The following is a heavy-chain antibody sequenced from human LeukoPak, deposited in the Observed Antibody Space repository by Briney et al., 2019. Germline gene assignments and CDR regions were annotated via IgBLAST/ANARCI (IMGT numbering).Heavy chain of an antibody. Sequence: PGGSLRLSCAASGFTFSSYEMNWVRQAPGKGLEWVSYISSSGSTIYYADSVKGRFTLSRANAKNSLYLQMNSLRAEDTAVYYCARAALVYCGGDCYSNVDYWGQGTLVTVSS. J-gene: IGHJ4*02. D-gene: IGHD2-21*02. CDR1: GFTFSSYE. CDR3: ARAALVYCGGDCYSNVDY. CDR2: ISSSGSTI. V-gene: IGHV3-48*03.